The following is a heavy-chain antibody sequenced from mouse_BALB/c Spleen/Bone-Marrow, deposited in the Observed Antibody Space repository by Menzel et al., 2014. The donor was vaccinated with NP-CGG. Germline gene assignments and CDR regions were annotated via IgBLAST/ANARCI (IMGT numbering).Heavy chain of an antibody. J-gene: IGHJ1*01. CDR3: ARYDGYWYFDV. D-gene: IGHD2-3*01. V-gene: IGHV1-9*01. CDR2: ILPGTGSS. Sequence: QVQLQQSGAELMKPGASVEISCKAPGYTFSNFWIEWVKQRPGQGLEWLGEILPGTGSSRYNGKFKDKATFTADTSSNTAYMQLSSLTSEDSAVYYCARYDGYWYFDVWGAGTTVTVSS. CDR1: GYTFSNFW.